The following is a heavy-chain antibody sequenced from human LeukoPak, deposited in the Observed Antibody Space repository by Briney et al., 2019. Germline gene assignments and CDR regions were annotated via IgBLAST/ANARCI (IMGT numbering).Heavy chain of an antibody. CDR2: IYHSGST. J-gene: IGHJ4*02. CDR1: GGSISNNNW. V-gene: IGHV4-4*02. D-gene: IGHD5-24*01. CDR3: ARDWVEMATQAGGFDY. Sequence: SGTLSLTCAVSGGSISNNNWWSWVRQPPGKGLEWIGEIYHSGSTNYNPSLKSRVTISVDKSKNQFSLRLNSVTAADTAVYYCARDWVEMATQAGGFDYWGQGTLVTVSS.